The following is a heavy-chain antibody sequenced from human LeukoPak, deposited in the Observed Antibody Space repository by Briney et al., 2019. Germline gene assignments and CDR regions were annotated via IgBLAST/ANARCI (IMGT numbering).Heavy chain of an antibody. CDR3: ARGPKSLVTKLGSHSDY. Sequence: GGSLRLSCAASGFTFSTYSMNWVRQAPGKGLEWVSSITSSGAYISYADSMKGRFTISRDNAKNSLYLQMNSLRADDTAVYYCARGPKSLVTKLGSHSDYWGQGTLVTVSS. CDR1: GFTFSTYS. D-gene: IGHD4-17*01. V-gene: IGHV3-21*01. J-gene: IGHJ4*02. CDR2: ITSSGAYI.